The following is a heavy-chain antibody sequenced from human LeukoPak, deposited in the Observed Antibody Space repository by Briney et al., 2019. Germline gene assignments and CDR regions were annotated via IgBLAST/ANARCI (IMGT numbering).Heavy chain of an antibody. Sequence: PSETLSLTCTVSGGSISSYYWSWIRQPPGKRLEWIGYIYYSGSTNYNPSLKSRVAISVDTSKNQVSLRLSSVTAADTAVYYCARGGSIVGTTPHDTFDIWGQGTVVTVS. CDR1: GGSISSYY. V-gene: IGHV4-59*01. CDR2: IYYSGST. CDR3: ARGGSIVGTTPHDTFDI. D-gene: IGHD1-26*01. J-gene: IGHJ3*02.